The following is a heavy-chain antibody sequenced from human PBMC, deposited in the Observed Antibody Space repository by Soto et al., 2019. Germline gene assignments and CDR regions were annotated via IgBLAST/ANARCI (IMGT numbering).Heavy chain of an antibody. CDR2: ISSSGTTI. CDR1: GFPFSNYE. CDR3: ARSPFLECN. D-gene: IGHD3-3*01. J-gene: IGHJ4*02. V-gene: IGHV3-48*03. Sequence: EVQLLESGGGLVQPGGSLRLSCAASGFPFSNYEMNWVRQPPGKGLEWVAYISSSGTTIYYADSVKGRFTISRDNAKNSVFLQINSLSVEDTAVYYCARSPFLECNWAQGTLVTVSS.